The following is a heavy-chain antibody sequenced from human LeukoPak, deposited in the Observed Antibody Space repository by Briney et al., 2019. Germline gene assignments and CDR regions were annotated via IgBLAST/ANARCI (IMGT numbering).Heavy chain of an antibody. Sequence: PSETLSLTCTVSGGSISSYYWSWIRQPPGKGLEWIGYMYYSGSTKYNPSLKSRVTIAVDTSKNQFSLKLSSVTAADTAVYYCARGLKAFDIWGQGTMVTVSS. CDR3: ARGLKAFDI. D-gene: IGHD3-16*01. V-gene: IGHV4-59*12. J-gene: IGHJ3*02. CDR2: MYYSGST. CDR1: GGSISSYY.